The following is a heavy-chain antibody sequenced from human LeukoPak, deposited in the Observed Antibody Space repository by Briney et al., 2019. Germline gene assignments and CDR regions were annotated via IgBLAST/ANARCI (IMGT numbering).Heavy chain of an antibody. J-gene: IGHJ3*01. Sequence: GGSLRLSCAASGFPFSNNDMQWVRQAPGKGLEWISGISGSNGRTYYADSVKGRVTISRDNSKSTLYLQMNSLRAEDTAVYFCAKGGYFAFEFWGQGTLVTVSS. D-gene: IGHD2-2*03. V-gene: IGHV3-23*01. CDR2: ISGSNGRT. CDR1: GFPFSNND. CDR3: AKGGYFAFEF.